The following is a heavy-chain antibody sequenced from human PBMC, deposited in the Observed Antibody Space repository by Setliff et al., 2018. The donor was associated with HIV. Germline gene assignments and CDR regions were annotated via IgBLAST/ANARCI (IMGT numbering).Heavy chain of an antibody. Sequence: SVKVSCKTSGYMFIAYGMSWVRRAPGQGLEWMGGIIPVFRMTDYAEKFQGRLIISADPSTNTAYMELSSLRSEDTAVYYCARQTVTVGIPGYFDSWGQGTLVTVSS. D-gene: IGHD6-13*01. J-gene: IGHJ4*02. CDR3: ARQTVTVGIPGYFDS. V-gene: IGHV1-69*10. CDR1: GYMFIAYG. CDR2: IIPVFRMT.